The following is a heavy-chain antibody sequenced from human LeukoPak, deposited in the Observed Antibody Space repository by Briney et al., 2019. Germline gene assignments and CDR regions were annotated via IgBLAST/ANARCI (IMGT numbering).Heavy chain of an antibody. V-gene: IGHV1-2*02. J-gene: IGHJ4*02. Sequence: GASVKVSCKASGYTFTGYYMHWVRQAPGQGLEWMGWINPNSGGTNYAQKFQGRVTMTRDTSTSTVYMELSSRRSEDTAVYYCARNLDSSGPYFDYWGQGTLVTVSS. CDR2: INPNSGGT. CDR3: ARNLDSSGPYFDY. CDR1: GYTFTGYY. D-gene: IGHD3-22*01.